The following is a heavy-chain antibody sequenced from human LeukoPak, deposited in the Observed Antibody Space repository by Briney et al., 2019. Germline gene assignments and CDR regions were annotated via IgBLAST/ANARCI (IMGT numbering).Heavy chain of an antibody. V-gene: IGHV4-59*01. Sequence: SETLSLTCTVSGGSISSYYWSWIRQPPGKGLEWIGYTYYSGSTNYNPPLKSRVTISVDTSKNQFSLKLSSVTAADTAVYYCARGQYFDWLPFDYWGQGTLVTVSS. CDR3: ARGQYFDWLPFDY. CDR1: GGSISSYY. CDR2: TYYSGST. J-gene: IGHJ4*02. D-gene: IGHD3-9*01.